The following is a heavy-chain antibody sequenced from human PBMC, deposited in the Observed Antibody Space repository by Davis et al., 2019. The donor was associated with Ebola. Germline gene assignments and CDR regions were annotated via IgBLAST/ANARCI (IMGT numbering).Heavy chain of an antibody. D-gene: IGHD3-9*01. V-gene: IGHV3-74*01. Sequence: HTGGSLRLSCKGSGYTFSSFWMNWVRQAPGKGLEWVSRINNDGTSTNYTDVVRGRFTISRDNAKNSLFLQMDDLRAEDTAIYYCSREYFDSLLNPYGMVVWGQGTTVIVSS. J-gene: IGHJ6*02. CDR2: INNDGTST. CDR1: GYTFSSFW. CDR3: SREYFDSLLNPYGMVV.